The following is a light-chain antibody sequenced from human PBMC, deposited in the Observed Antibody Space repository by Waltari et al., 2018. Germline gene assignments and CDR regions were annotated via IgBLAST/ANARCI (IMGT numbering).Light chain of an antibody. CDR2: YAA. J-gene: IGKJ5*01. CDR1: QDINSD. Sequence: AIQLTQSPSSLSASVGDRVTIACRASQDINSDLAWYQPKPGKAPKLRIDYAASLQSGVPSRVSGSGSGTDFTLTISSLQPEDFATYHCQHFKTYPITFGQGTRLEIK. V-gene: IGKV1-13*02. CDR3: QHFKTYPIT.